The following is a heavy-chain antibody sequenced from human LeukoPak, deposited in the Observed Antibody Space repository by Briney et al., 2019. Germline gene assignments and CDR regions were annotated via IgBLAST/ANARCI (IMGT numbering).Heavy chain of an antibody. CDR2: INSDGSST. J-gene: IGHJ6*03. V-gene: IGHV3-74*01. Sequence: GGSLRLSCAASGFTFSNYWMHWVRQAPGKGLVWVSRINSDGSSTSYADSVKGRFTISRDNAKNTLYLQMNSLRAEDTAVYYCASPYYYYYMDVWGKGTTVTVSS. CDR3: ASPYYYYYMDV. CDR1: GFTFSNYW.